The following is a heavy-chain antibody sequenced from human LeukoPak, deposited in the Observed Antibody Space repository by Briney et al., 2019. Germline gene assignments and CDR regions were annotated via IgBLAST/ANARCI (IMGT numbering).Heavy chain of an antibody. D-gene: IGHD1-26*01. CDR3: ARGGIVGARSGYFDY. Sequence: GESLKISCKGSGYSFTSYWLGWVRQMPGKGLEWMGIIYPGDSDTRYSPSFQGQVTISADKSISTAYLQWSSLKASDTATYYCARGGIVGARSGYFDYWGQGTLVTVSS. J-gene: IGHJ4*02. CDR2: IYPGDSDT. CDR1: GYSFTSYW. V-gene: IGHV5-51*01.